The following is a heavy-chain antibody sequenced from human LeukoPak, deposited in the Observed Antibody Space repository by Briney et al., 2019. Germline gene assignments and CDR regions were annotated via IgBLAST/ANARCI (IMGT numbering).Heavy chain of an antibody. CDR2: FHNSGTS. J-gene: IGHJ4*02. CDR3: TRGAGWLIDY. CDR1: DDSISDYY. Sequence: ASETLSLTCTVSDDSISDYYRGWIRQPPGKGLEWIGYFHNSGTSTYNPSPKSRVTISADTSKNQFSLKLNSLTTADTAVYYCTRGAGWLIDYWGQGILVTVSS. D-gene: IGHD3-16*01. V-gene: IGHV4-59*01.